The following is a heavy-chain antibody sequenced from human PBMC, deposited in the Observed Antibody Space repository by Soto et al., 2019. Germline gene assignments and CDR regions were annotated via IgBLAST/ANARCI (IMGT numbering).Heavy chain of an antibody. V-gene: IGHV3-43*01. CDR2: ISWDGGST. Sequence: EVQLVESGGVVVQPGGSLRLSCAASGLTFDDYTMHWVRQAPGKGLEWVSLISWDGGSTYYADSVKGRFTISRDNSKNSLYLQMNSLRTEDTALYYCAKEAQYDFWSGYYNNYYGMDVWGQGTTVTVSS. J-gene: IGHJ6*02. CDR1: GLTFDDYT. D-gene: IGHD3-3*01. CDR3: AKEAQYDFWSGYYNNYYGMDV.